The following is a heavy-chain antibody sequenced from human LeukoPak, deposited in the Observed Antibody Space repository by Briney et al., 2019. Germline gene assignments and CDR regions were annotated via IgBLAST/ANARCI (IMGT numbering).Heavy chain of an antibody. CDR1: GYRFTSYW. Sequence: GESLKISCKGSGYRFTSYWIGWVRQMPGKGLEWMGIIYPGDSDTRYSPSFQGQVTISADKSISTAYLQWSSLKASDTAMYYCARQKAGYSFGYDFWGQGTLVTVSS. CDR3: ARQKAGYSFGYDF. J-gene: IGHJ4*02. D-gene: IGHD5-18*01. V-gene: IGHV5-51*01. CDR2: IYPGDSDT.